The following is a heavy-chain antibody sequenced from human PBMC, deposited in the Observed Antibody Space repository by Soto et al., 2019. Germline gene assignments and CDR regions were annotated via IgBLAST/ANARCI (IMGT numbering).Heavy chain of an antibody. CDR3: AREDGGGGRRHDF. D-gene: IGHD2-15*01. V-gene: IGHV1-46*01. CDR1: GYTFAMHY. CDR2: INPSDGST. Sequence: QVQLVQSGAEVKKPGASVKISCKTSGYTFAMHYIHWVRQVPRQGLEWMGMINPSDGSTSYVQKFQGRVTMTRDTSATTVFLNMSRLTSHDTAVFYCAREDGGGGRRHDFWGQGTLVTVSS. J-gene: IGHJ4*02.